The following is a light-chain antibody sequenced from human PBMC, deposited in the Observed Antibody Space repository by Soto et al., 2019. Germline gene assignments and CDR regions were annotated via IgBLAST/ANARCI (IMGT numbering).Light chain of an antibody. Sequence: EIVLTQSPGTLSLSPGERATLSCRASRSLSSSYVVWYQQKPGRAPRLLIYAASRRATGIPDRFSGSGSATEYTLTIRRLEPEDFAVYYCQQQGTFGQGTKLEIK. J-gene: IGKJ2*01. V-gene: IGKV3-20*01. CDR1: RSLSSSY. CDR3: QQQGT. CDR2: AAS.